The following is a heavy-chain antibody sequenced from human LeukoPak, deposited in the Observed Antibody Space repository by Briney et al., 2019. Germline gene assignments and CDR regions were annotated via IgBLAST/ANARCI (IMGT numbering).Heavy chain of an antibody. CDR2: MSSSDDGR. Sequence: GGSLRLSCAASGFTFTSSAMSWVRQAPGKGLEWVSAMSSSDDGRYYAASVRGRFTISRDTSRSTLYLQMNSLRAEDAAVYYCAKAPVTSCRGAFCYPFDYWGQGTLVTVSS. CDR1: GFTFTSSA. CDR3: AKAPVTSCRGAFCYPFDY. D-gene: IGHD2-15*01. J-gene: IGHJ4*02. V-gene: IGHV3-23*01.